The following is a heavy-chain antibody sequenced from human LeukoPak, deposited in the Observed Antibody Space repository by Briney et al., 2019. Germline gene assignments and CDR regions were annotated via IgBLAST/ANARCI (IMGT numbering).Heavy chain of an antibody. CDR3: TRTWDYSPRGRFDY. V-gene: IGHV1-18*01. Sequence: ASVTVSCTSSGYTFLNYAITWGRQAPGQALEWMGWISTYNGGTNYAQKFQGRVTMTTDTSTRTAYMELSSLRSDDTAVYYCTRTWDYSPRGRFDYWGQGTRVTVSS. D-gene: IGHD4-11*01. J-gene: IGHJ4*02. CDR2: ISTYNGGT. CDR1: GYTFLNYA.